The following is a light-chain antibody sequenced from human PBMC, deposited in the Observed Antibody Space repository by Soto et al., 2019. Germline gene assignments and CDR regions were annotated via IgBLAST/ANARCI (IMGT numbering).Light chain of an antibody. J-gene: IGLJ2*01. Sequence: QSVLTQPPSASGTPGPRVTISCSGSSANIGSNYVYWYQQLPGTAPKLLIYRNNQRPSGVPDRFSGSKSGTSAALAISGLRSEDEADYYCAAWDYSLSGVVFGGGTQLTVL. CDR1: SANIGSNY. CDR3: AAWDYSLSGVV. CDR2: RNN. V-gene: IGLV1-47*01.